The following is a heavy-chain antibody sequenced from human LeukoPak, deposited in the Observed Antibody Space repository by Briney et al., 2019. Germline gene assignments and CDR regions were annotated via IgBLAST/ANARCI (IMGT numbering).Heavy chain of an antibody. D-gene: IGHD4-11*01. V-gene: IGHV1-46*01. CDR2: VNPSGGST. Sequence: ASVKVSCKASGYTFTSYYMHWVRQAPGQGLEWMGIVNPSGGSTSYAQKFQGRVTMTRDTSTSTVYLELSSLRSEDTAVYYCARSTVTTRWSSGWYFDLWGRGTLVTVSS. CDR1: GYTFTSYY. J-gene: IGHJ2*01. CDR3: ARSTVTTRWSSGWYFDL.